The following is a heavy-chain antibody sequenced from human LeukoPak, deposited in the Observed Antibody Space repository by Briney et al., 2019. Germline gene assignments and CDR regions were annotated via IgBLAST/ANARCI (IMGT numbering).Heavy chain of an antibody. D-gene: IGHD1-26*01. V-gene: IGHV4-59*01. CDR1: GGSISSYY. Sequence: SETLSLTCTVSGGSISSYYWSWIRQPPGKGLEWIGYIYYSGSTNYNPSLKSRVTISVDTSKNQFSLKLSSVTAADTAVYYCARESGSYNQAGAFDIWGQGTMVTVSS. CDR2: IYYSGST. CDR3: ARESGSYNQAGAFDI. J-gene: IGHJ3*02.